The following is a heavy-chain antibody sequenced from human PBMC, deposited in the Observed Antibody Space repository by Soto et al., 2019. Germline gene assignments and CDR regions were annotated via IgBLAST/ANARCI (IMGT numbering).Heavy chain of an antibody. CDR1: GYSSTKYW. CDR3: VAVDGYVYGSARNFYYYGLDV. Sequence: PGESLKISCQNSGYSSTKYWIGWVRRMPGRGLEWMGIINPDDSDTRYSPSFRGQVSISADKSINTAYLQWTNLKPSDTATFYCVAVDGYVYGSARNFYYYGLDVWGQGTTVTVPS. CDR2: INPDDSDT. J-gene: IGHJ6*02. V-gene: IGHV5-51*01. D-gene: IGHD3-10*01.